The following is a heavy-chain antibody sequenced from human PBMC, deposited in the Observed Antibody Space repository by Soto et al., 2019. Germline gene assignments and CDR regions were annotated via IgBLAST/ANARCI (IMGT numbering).Heavy chain of an antibody. CDR2: ISSSGSTI. V-gene: IGHV3-11*01. J-gene: IGHJ3*02. CDR1: GFTFSDYY. CDR3: ARPPEQWLLPHAFDI. D-gene: IGHD6-19*01. Sequence: QVQLVESGGGLVKPGGSLRLSCAASGFTFSDYYMSWIRQAPGKGLDWVSYISSSGSTIYYADSVKGRFTISRDNAKNALYLQMNSRRADDTAVYYCARPPEQWLLPHAFDIWGQGTMVTGSS.